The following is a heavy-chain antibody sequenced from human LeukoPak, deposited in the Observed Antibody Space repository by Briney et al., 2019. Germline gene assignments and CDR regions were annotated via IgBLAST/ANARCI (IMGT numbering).Heavy chain of an antibody. CDR2: IKFDGSDK. D-gene: IGHD4-23*01. CDR1: GFTFSNYW. Sequence: GGSLRLSCAASGFTFSNYWMSWVRQAPGKGLEWVANIKFDGSDKFYVDSVKGRFTIPRDNAKNLLYLQMNSLRAEDTAVYYCARGPTTVVDYWGQGTLVTVSS. CDR3: ARGPTTVVDY. J-gene: IGHJ4*02. V-gene: IGHV3-7*01.